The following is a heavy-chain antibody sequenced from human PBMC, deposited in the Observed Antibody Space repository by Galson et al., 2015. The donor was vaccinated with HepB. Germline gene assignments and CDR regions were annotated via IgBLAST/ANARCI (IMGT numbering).Heavy chain of an antibody. V-gene: IGHV3-23*01. CDR3: AKTIFWLRGSARTQPQGMDV. D-gene: IGHD3-9*01. CDR1: GFTFSNYA. J-gene: IGHJ6*02. Sequence: SLRLSCAASGFTFSNYAMTWVRQAPGKGLEWVSAIGDNGGSTYSADSVKGRFTISRDNSKNTLYLQMNSLRADDTAVYYCAKTIFWLRGSARTQPQGMDVWGQGTTVTVSS. CDR2: IGDNGGST.